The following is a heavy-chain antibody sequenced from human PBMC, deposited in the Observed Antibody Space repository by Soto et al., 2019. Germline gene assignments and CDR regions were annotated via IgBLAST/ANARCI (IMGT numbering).Heavy chain of an antibody. Sequence: SETLSLTCTVSVGSISSYYWSCIRHPPGKGLEWIGYIYYSGSTNYNPSLKSRVTISVDTSKNQFSLKLSSVTAADTAVYYCARGADGHFHYLGQGTLVIVSS. CDR1: VGSISSYY. CDR3: ARGADGHFHY. CDR2: IYYSGST. V-gene: IGHV4-59*01. J-gene: IGHJ4*02.